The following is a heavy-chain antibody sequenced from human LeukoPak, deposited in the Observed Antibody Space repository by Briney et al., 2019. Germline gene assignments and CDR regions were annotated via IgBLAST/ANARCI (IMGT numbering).Heavy chain of an antibody. Sequence: EASVKVSCKASGGTFSSYAISWVRQAPGQGLEWMGGIIPIFGTANYAQKFQGRVTITTDESTSTAYMELSSLRSEDTAVYYCARLGCTAMDSNYFDYWGQGTLVTVSS. CDR3: ARLGCTAMDSNYFDY. D-gene: IGHD5-18*01. V-gene: IGHV1-69*05. J-gene: IGHJ4*02. CDR1: GGTFSSYA. CDR2: IIPIFGTA.